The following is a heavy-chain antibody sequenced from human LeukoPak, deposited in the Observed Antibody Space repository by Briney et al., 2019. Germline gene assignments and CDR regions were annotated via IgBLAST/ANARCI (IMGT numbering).Heavy chain of an antibody. Sequence: GASVKVSCKASGGTFSSYAISWVRQAPGQGLEWMGRIIPILGIANYAQKFQGRVTITADKSTSTAYMELSSLRSEDTAVYYCARMSVETLSRDYYYYGMDVWGQGTTVTVSS. CDR2: IIPILGIA. V-gene: IGHV1-69*04. D-gene: IGHD3-3*01. CDR3: ARMSVETLSRDYYYYGMDV. J-gene: IGHJ6*02. CDR1: GGTFSSYA.